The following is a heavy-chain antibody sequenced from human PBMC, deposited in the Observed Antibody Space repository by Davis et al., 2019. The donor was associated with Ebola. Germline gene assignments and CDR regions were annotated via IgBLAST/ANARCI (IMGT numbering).Heavy chain of an antibody. CDR2: TRNRGNSYTT. CDR3: TRARCINGVCSYPPIDY. J-gene: IGHJ4*02. D-gene: IGHD2-8*01. Sequence: PGGSLRLSCAASGFTSSDHYMDWVRQAPGKGLEWVGRTRNRGNSYTTEYAASVKGRFTISTDESKNSLYLEMNSLKTEDTAVYYCTRARCINGVCSYPPIDYWGQGTLVTVSS. V-gene: IGHV3-72*01. CDR1: GFTSSDHY.